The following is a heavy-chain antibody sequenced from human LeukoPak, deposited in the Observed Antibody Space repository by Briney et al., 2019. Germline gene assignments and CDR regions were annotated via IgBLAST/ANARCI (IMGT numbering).Heavy chain of an antibody. CDR3: ARDRGIAAAGTDDAFDI. J-gene: IGHJ3*02. CDR1: GGSISSYY. Sequence: SETLSLTCTVSGGSISSYYWSWIRQPAGKGLEWIGRIYTSGSTNYNPSLKSRVTMSVDTSKNQFSLKLSSMTAADTAVYYRARDRGIAAAGTDDAFDIWGQGTMVTVSS. D-gene: IGHD6-13*01. V-gene: IGHV4-4*07. CDR2: IYTSGST.